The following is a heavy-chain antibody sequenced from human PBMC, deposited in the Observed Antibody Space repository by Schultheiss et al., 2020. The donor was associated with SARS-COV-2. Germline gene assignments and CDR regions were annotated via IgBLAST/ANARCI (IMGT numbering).Heavy chain of an antibody. J-gene: IGHJ6*02. V-gene: IGHV4-34*01. CDR3: ARVGYYYYAMDV. CDR1: GGSFSGYY. CDR2: INESGST. Sequence: SQTLSLTCAVQGGSFSGYYWTWVRQPPGKGLEWIGEINESGSTNYNSSLKSRVTISADTSRKHFSLRLNSVTAADTALYYCARVGYYYYAMDVWGQGTAVTVSS.